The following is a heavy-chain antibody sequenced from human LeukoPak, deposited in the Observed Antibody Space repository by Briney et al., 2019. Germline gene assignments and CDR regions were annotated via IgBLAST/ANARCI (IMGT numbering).Heavy chain of an antibody. Sequence: ASVKVSCKASGYTFTSYYMHWVRQAPGQGLEWMGIINPSGGSASYAQKFQGRVTMTRDTSTSTVYMELSSLRSEDTAVYYCARALYSSSSKHVSYYYYYDMDVWGQGTTVTVSS. CDR1: GYTFTSYY. D-gene: IGHD6-6*01. V-gene: IGHV1-46*01. CDR2: INPSGGSA. J-gene: IGHJ6*02. CDR3: ARALYSSSSKHVSYYYYYDMDV.